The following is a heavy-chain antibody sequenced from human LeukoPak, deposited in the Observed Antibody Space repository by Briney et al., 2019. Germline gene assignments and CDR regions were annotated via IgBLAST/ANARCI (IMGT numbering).Heavy chain of an antibody. J-gene: IGHJ4*02. CDR1: GFTFSGYG. D-gene: IGHD6-13*01. Sequence: GRSLRLSCAASGFTFSGYGMHWVRQAPSKGLEWVAVIWYDGSNKYYADSVKGRFTISRDNSKNTLYLQMNSLRAEDTAVYYCAKDGSSSWYLLPLDYWGQGTLVTVSS. CDR2: IWYDGSNK. V-gene: IGHV3-33*06. CDR3: AKDGSSSWYLLPLDY.